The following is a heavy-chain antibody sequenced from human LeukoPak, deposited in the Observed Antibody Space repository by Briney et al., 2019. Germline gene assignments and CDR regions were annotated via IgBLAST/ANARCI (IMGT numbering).Heavy chain of an antibody. J-gene: IGHJ4*02. V-gene: IGHV1-69*04. CDR3: ARALTGFYYFDY. D-gene: IGHD3-3*01. Sequence: ASVKVSCKASGGTFSSYAISWVRQAPGQGLEWMGRIIPILGIANYAQKFQGRVTITTDESTSTAYMELSSLRSEDTAVYYCARALTGFYYFDYWGQGTLVTVSS. CDR2: IIPILGIA. CDR1: GGTFSSYA.